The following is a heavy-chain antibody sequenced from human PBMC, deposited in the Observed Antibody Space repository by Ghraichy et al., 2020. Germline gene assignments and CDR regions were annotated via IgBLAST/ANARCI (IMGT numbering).Heavy chain of an antibody. CDR1: GFTFISYG. CDR2: ILYDGSNK. J-gene: IGHJ3*01. V-gene: IGHV3-30*05. D-gene: IGHD3-10*02. CDR3: ARDRNHYFYVFENYYNAFDV. Sequence: GGSLRLSCAASGFTFISYGIHWVRQAPGKGLEWVAVILYDGSNKYYADSVKGRFTISRDNSKSTLYLQMVSLSAEDTAVYYCARDRNHYFYVFENYYNAFDVWGQGTMVTVSS.